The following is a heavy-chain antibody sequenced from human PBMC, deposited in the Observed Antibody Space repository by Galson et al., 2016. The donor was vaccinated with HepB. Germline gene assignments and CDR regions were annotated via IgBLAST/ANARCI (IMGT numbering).Heavy chain of an antibody. J-gene: IGHJ5*02. Sequence: SLRLSCAASGFTFSGYWMNWVRQAPGKGLEWVANINQDASEKYYENSVRGRFTNSRDNVNNSLYLQMNSLRDEDTAVYYCARHSRPELGIEPPGTRWFDLWGQGTLVTVSS. V-gene: IGHV3-7*01. CDR1: GFTFSGYW. D-gene: IGHD6-13*01. CDR3: ARHSRPELGIEPPGTRWFDL. CDR2: INQDASEK.